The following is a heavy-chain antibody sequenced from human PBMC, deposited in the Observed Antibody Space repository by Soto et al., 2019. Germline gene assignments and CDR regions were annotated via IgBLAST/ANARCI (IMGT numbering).Heavy chain of an antibody. V-gene: IGHV1-69*02. D-gene: IGHD2-21*01. J-gene: IGHJ3*02. CDR2: IIPMLGVR. CDR3: TIGSWSGEVFDI. CDR1: GGTFNTYS. Sequence: QVQLVQSGAEVKKPGSSVKVSCKDSGGTFNTYSMFWVRQAPGQGLEWMGRIIPMLGVRNYAQRFQDRVTITADKLTATVHMELSSLRSEDTALYYCTIGSWSGEVFDIWGQGTMVTVSS.